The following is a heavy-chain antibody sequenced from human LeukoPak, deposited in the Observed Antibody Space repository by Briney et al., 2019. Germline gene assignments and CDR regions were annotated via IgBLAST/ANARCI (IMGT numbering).Heavy chain of an antibody. J-gene: IGHJ4*02. CDR2: ISWNSGSI. CDR3: AKAEGFFGGYYDH. CDR1: GFTFDDYA. V-gene: IGHV3-9*01. Sequence: PGRSLRLSCAASGFTFDDYAMHWVRQAPGKGLEWVSGISWNSGSIDYADSVKGRFTISRDNAKNSLYLQMNSLRAEDTAFYYCAKAEGFFGGYYDHWGRGTLVTVSS. D-gene: IGHD4-23*01.